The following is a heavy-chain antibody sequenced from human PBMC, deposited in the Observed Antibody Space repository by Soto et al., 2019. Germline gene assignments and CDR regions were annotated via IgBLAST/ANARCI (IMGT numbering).Heavy chain of an antibody. CDR1: GFTFATFSTFT. Sequence: EVQLVESGGGLVQPGGSLRLSCAASGFTFATFSTFTMNWVRQAPGKGLQWVSYIGIRGTIHYAASVKGRFTISRDNGKKSLYLQMNSLRAEDTAVYYCARGLPDFLESFDVWGQGTMVTVSS. J-gene: IGHJ3*01. CDR3: ARGLPDFLESFDV. D-gene: IGHD3-3*01. CDR2: IGIRGTI. V-gene: IGHV3-48*01.